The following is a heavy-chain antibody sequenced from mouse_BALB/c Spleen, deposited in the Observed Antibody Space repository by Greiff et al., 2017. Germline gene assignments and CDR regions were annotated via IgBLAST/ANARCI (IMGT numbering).Heavy chain of an antibody. CDR2: IYPGSGST. J-gene: IGHJ2*01. CDR3: AGYGNYGANFDY. D-gene: IGHD2-10*02. CDR1: GYTFTDYV. V-gene: IGHV1-77*01. Sequence: QVHVKQSGPELVKPGASVKMSCKASGYTFTDYVISWVKQRTGQGLEWIGEIYPGSGSTYYNEKFKGKATLTADKSSNTAYMQLSSLTSEDSAVYFCAGYGNYGANFDYWGQGTTLTVSS.